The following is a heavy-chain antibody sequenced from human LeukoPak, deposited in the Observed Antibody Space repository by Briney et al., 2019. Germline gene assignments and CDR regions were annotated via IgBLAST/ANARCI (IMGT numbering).Heavy chain of an antibody. CDR3: ARHSGSGWQALGY. D-gene: IGHD6-19*01. J-gene: IGHJ4*02. Sequence: ASVKVCCKASGYTFSNYGISWVRQAPGLGLEWMGWTSYNGNTNYARKFQDRVTMTTDTSTTTAYMELRSLESDDTAVYYCARHSGSGWQALGYWGQGTLVTVSS. CDR1: GYTFSNYG. CDR2: TSYNGNT. V-gene: IGHV1-18*04.